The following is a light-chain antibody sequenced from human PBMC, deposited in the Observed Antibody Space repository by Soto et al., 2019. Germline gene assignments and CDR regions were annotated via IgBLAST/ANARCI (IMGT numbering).Light chain of an antibody. CDR3: AAWDDSLKGPV. CDR1: SSNIGSNT. CDR2: YND. V-gene: IGLV1-44*01. J-gene: IGLJ3*02. Sequence: QSVLTQPPSASGTPGHRVTISCSGSSSNIGSNTVNWYLQLPGTAPKLLIYYNDQRPSGVPDRFSGSKSGTSASLAISGLQSEDEADYYCAAWDDSLKGPVFGGGTNPTVL.